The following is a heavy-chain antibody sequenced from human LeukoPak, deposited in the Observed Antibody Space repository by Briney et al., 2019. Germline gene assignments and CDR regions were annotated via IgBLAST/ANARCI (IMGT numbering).Heavy chain of an antibody. CDR2: ISYDGSNK. CDR3: ARDSGGVDY. J-gene: IGHJ4*02. CDR1: GFTFSSYA. V-gene: IGHV3-30-3*01. Sequence: AGGSLRLSCAASGFTFSSYAMHWVRQAPGKGLEWVAVISYDGSNKYYADCVKGRFTSSRDNSKNTLYLQMNSLRAEDTAVYYCARDSGGVDYWGQGTLVTVSS. D-gene: IGHD1-26*01.